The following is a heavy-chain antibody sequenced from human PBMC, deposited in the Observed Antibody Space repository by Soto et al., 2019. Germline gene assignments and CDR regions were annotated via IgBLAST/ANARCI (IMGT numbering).Heavy chain of an antibody. CDR2: INPNSGGT. J-gene: IGHJ6*02. CDR3: ATRVSSLGYYNGMNV. D-gene: IGHD3-16*02. V-gene: IGHV1-2*04. Sequence: GASVKVSCKASGYTFTGYYMHWVRQAPGQGLEWMGWINPNSGGTNYAQKFQGWVTMTRDTSISTAYMELSRLRSDDTAVYYCATRVSSLGYYNGMNVWGQGTTVTVSS. CDR1: GYTFTGYY.